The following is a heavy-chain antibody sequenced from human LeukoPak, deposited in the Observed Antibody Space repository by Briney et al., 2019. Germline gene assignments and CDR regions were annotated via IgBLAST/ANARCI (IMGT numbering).Heavy chain of an antibody. J-gene: IGHJ5*02. CDR1: GYTFTGYY. Sequence: ASVKVSCKASGYTFTGYYMHWVRQAPGQGLEWMGWINPNSGGTNHAQKFQGRVTMTRDTSISTAYMELSRLRSDDTAVYYCARELVTMVRGVRTGFDPWGQGTLVTVSS. D-gene: IGHD3-10*01. CDR2: INPNSGGT. V-gene: IGHV1-2*02. CDR3: ARELVTMVRGVRTGFDP.